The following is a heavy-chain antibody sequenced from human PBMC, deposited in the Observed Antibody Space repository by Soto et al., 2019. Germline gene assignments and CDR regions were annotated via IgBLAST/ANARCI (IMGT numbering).Heavy chain of an antibody. Sequence: QVQLVQSGAEVKKPGASVRISCKASGYSLPTHTIHWVRQAPGHRLEWMGWINAANGHTKYSQNFQNRVTISSDTSASTVYMKLTGLASGDTAIYYWARANGNYDWGPNDYWGQGTLVTVSS. J-gene: IGHJ4*02. CDR1: GYSLPTHT. CDR3: ARANGNYDWGPNDY. V-gene: IGHV1-3*01. CDR2: INAANGHT. D-gene: IGHD1-7*01.